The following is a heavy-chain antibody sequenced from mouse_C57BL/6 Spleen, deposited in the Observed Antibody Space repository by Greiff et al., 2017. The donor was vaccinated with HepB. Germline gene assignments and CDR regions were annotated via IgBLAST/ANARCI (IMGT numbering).Heavy chain of an antibody. CDR1: GYTFTSYW. CDR2: IDPSDSYT. Sequence: QVQLQQPRAELVRPGTSVKLSCKASGYTFTSYWMHWVKQRPGQGLEWIGVIDPSDSYTNYNQKFKGKATLTVDTSSSTAYMQLSSLTSEDSAVYYCARGNSNYEGGGYWGQGTTLTVSS. J-gene: IGHJ2*01. CDR3: ARGNSNYEGGGY. D-gene: IGHD2-5*01. V-gene: IGHV1-59*01.